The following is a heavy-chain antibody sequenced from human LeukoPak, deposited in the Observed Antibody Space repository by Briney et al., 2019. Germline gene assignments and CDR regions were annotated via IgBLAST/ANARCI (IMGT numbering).Heavy chain of an antibody. Sequence: ASVKVSCKASGYTFTSYDINWVRQATGQGLEWMGWMNPNSGNTGYAQKFQGRVTMTRNTSISTAYMELSSLRSEDTTVYYCARRTTVTTSHFDYWGQGTLVTVSS. CDR3: ARRTTVTTSHFDY. D-gene: IGHD4-17*01. CDR2: MNPNSGNT. V-gene: IGHV1-8*01. CDR1: GYTFTSYD. J-gene: IGHJ4*02.